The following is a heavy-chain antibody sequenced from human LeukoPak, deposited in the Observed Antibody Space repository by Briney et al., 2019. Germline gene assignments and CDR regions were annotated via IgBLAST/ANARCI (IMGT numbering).Heavy chain of an antibody. V-gene: IGHV3-30*18. J-gene: IGHJ4*02. D-gene: IGHD6-13*01. CDR1: GFTFSSYG. CDR2: ISYDGSNK. CDR3: AKEIAAAASSTPLDY. Sequence: GGSLRLSCAASGFTFSSYGMHWVRQAPGKGLEWVAVISYDGSNKYYADSVKGRFTISRDNSKNTLYLQMNSLRAEDTAVYYCAKEIAAAASSTPLDYWGQGTLVTVSS.